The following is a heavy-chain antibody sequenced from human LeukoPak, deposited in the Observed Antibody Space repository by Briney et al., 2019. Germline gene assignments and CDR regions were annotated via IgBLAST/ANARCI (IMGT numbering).Heavy chain of an antibody. Sequence: PSETLSLTCTVSGGSISTSTYYWGWIRQPPGKGLEWIGSIYYSGSTYYNPSLKSRVTISADTSKNQFSLRLSSVTAADTAMYYCARQQSNWASGPGMDVWGQGTTVTVSS. D-gene: IGHD7-27*01. J-gene: IGHJ6*02. V-gene: IGHV4-39*01. CDR1: GGSISTSTYY. CDR3: ARQQSNWASGPGMDV. CDR2: IYYSGST.